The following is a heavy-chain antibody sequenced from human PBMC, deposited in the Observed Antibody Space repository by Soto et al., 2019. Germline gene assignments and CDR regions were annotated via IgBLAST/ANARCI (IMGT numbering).Heavy chain of an antibody. Sequence: QVQLQESGPGLVKPSQSLSLTCTVSGGSISSGGYYWSWIRQHPGKGLEWIGCIYYSGSTYYNPSLKSRVTISVDTSKNQFSLKLSSVTAADTAVYYCATYGSGTYKPTTFDYWGQGTLVTVSS. CDR3: ATYGSGTYKPTTFDY. D-gene: IGHD3-10*01. CDR1: GGSISSGGYY. CDR2: IYYSGST. V-gene: IGHV4-31*03. J-gene: IGHJ4*02.